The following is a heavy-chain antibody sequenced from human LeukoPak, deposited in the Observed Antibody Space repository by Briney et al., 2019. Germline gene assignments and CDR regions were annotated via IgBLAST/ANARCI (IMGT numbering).Heavy chain of an antibody. CDR2: TYYRSKWYR. Sequence: SQTLSLTCAISGDSVSSNSAAWNWIRQSPSRGIEWLGRTYYRSKWYREYAVSVKSRVTINPDTSKNQFSLYLNSVTPDDTAIYYCTRTTGWHDYWGQGTLVTVSS. CDR3: TRTTGWHDY. V-gene: IGHV6-1*01. D-gene: IGHD6-19*01. CDR1: GDSVSSNSAA. J-gene: IGHJ4*02.